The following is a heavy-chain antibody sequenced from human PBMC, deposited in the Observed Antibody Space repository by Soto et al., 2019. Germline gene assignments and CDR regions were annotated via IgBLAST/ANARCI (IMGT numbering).Heavy chain of an antibody. J-gene: IGHJ5*02. CDR3: AREVKRYCSGGSCSSRDTASNNWFDP. CDR2: INHSGST. Sequence: SETLSLTCAVYGGSFSGYYWSWIRQPPGKGLEWIGEINHSGSTNYNPSLKSRVTISVDTSKNQFSLKLSSVTAADTAVYYCAREVKRYCSGGSCSSRDTASNNWFDPWGQGTLVTVSS. CDR1: GGSFSGYY. V-gene: IGHV4-34*01. D-gene: IGHD2-15*01.